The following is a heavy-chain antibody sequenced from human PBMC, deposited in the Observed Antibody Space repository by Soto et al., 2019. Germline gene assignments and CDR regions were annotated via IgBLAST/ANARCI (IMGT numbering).Heavy chain of an antibody. D-gene: IGHD3-10*01. CDR2: IYYSGST. V-gene: IGHV4-39*01. CDR3: AVELLWFGELFPNSIDY. CDR1: GGSISSSSYY. Sequence: SETLSLTCTVSGGSISSSSYYWGWIRQPPGKGLEWIGSIYYSGSTYYNPSLKSRVTISVDTSKNQFSLKLSSVTAADTAVYYCAVELLWFGELFPNSIDYWGQGSLVTVPS. J-gene: IGHJ4*02.